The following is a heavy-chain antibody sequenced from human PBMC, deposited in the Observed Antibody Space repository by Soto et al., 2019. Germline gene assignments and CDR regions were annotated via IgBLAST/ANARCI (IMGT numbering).Heavy chain of an antibody. CDR3: ANADQYYSSGYYRDGYYDSGIDV. D-gene: IGHD3-22*01. J-gene: IGHJ6*02. CDR2: ISGSSKNT. V-gene: IGHV3-23*01. Sequence: PGWSLRLSCAASGFSFEFYGMSWVRQIPGKRLEWVSTISGSSKNTFYADSVEGRFTISRDNSRSSVFLQMNSLRVEDTAIYYCANADQYYSSGYYRDGYYDSGIDVWGQGTTVTVS. CDR1: GFSFEFYG.